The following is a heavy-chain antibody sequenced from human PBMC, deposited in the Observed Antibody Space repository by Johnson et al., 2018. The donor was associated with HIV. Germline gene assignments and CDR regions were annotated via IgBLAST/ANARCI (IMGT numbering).Heavy chain of an antibody. CDR2: ISYDGSKK. CDR3: ARGRKDIAAVDGLDTDAFDM. V-gene: IGHV3-30*04. CDR1: GFPFSTYT. D-gene: IGHD6-13*01. J-gene: IGHJ3*02. Sequence: QVQVVESGGGVVQPGGSLRLFCAVSGFPFSTYTMHWVRQAPGRALEWVALISYDGSKKYYGDSVQGRFTISRDTSNNTLYLQMNSLRPEDTAVYYCARGRKDIAAVDGLDTDAFDMWGQGTMVTVSS.